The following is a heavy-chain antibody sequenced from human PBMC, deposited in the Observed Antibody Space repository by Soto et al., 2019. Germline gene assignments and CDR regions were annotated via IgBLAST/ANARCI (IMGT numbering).Heavy chain of an antibody. V-gene: IGHV1-46*01. CDR1: EYTFTSYY. CDR2: INPSSGGT. D-gene: IGHD3-9*01. J-gene: IGHJ4*02. Sequence: SVKVSCQASEYTFTSYYMHWGRQAPGQGLEWMGIINPSSGGTSYAQKFQGRVSMTRDTSTSTVYMNLSSLISDDTAVYFCATTAAGYYSAFDYWGQGTVVTVSS. CDR3: ATTAAGYYSAFDY.